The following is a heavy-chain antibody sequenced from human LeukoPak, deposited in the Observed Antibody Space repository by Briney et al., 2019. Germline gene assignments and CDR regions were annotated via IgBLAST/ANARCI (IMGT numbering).Heavy chain of an antibody. Sequence: ASVKVSCKASGYTFTDYYMQWVRQAPGEGFEWMGWINAKSGGTNYVQKFQGRVIMTRDTSISTAYMELSSLRSDDTAVYHCARGNFWRGYYPLDYWGQGTPVTVSS. D-gene: IGHD3-3*01. CDR1: GYTFTDYY. J-gene: IGHJ4*02. CDR3: ARGNFWRGYYPLDY. CDR2: INAKSGGT. V-gene: IGHV1-2*02.